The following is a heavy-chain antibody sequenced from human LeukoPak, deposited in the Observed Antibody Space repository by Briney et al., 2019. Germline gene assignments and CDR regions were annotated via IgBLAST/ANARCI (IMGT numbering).Heavy chain of an antibody. V-gene: IGHV3-23*01. J-gene: IGHJ4*02. CDR1: GFTFDDYA. CDR2: ISGSGGST. D-gene: IGHD6-19*01. Sequence: GGSLRLSCAASGFTFDDYAMHWVRQAPGKGLEWVSAISGSGGSTYYADSVKGRFTISRDNSKNTLYLQMNSLRAEDTAVYYCAKHSGWYSLVTFDYWGQGTLVTVSS. CDR3: AKHSGWYSLVTFDY.